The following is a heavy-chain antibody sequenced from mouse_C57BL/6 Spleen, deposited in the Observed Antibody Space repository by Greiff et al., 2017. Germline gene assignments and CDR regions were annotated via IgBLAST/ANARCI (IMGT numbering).Heavy chain of an antibody. CDR3: ARNDGGSRYFAMGY. CDR1: GYTFTSYG. J-gene: IGHJ4*01. Sequence: VQLQQSGAELARPGASVKLSCKASGYTFTSYGISWVKQRTGQGLEWIGEIYPRSGSTYYNEKFKGKATLTADTSSSTAYMELRTLTSEDSAVYFSARNDGGSRYFAMGYGGPGTSVTVAS. D-gene: IGHD1-1*02. V-gene: IGHV1-81*01. CDR2: IYPRSGST.